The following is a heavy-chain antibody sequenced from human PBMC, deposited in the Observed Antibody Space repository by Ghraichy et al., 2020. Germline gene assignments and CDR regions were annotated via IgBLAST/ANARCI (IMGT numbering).Heavy chain of an antibody. CDR2: ISSSSSYI. D-gene: IGHD3-16*02. J-gene: IGHJ4*02. CDR3: AREGYDYVWGSYRTHTPYYFDY. Sequence: GESLNISCAASGFTFSSYSMNWVRQAPGKGLEWVSSISSSSSYIYYADSVKGRFTISRDNAKNSLYLQMNSLRAEDTAVYYCAREGYDYVWGSYRTHTPYYFDYWGQGTLVTVSS. CDR1: GFTFSSYS. V-gene: IGHV3-21*01.